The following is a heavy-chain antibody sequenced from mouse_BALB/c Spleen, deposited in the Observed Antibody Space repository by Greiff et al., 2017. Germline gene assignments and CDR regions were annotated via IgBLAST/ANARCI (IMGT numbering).Heavy chain of an antibody. V-gene: IGHV6-6*02. Sequence: EVQLLQSGGGLVQPGGSMKLSCVASGFTFSNYWMNWVRQSPEKGLEWVAEIRLKSNNYSTHYAESVKGRFTISRDDSKSSVYLQMSNLRAEDTGIYYCTRGADYGYYFDYWGQGTTLTVSS. CDR2: IRLKSNNYST. D-gene: IGHD1-2*01. CDR1: GFTFSNYW. J-gene: IGHJ2*01. CDR3: TRGADYGYYFDY.